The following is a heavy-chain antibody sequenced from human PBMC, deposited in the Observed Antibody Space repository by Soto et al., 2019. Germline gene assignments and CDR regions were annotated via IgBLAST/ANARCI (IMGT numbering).Heavy chain of an antibody. CDR2: INHSGST. D-gene: IGHD2-15*01. Sequence: NPAETLSLTCAVYGGSFSGYYWSWIRQPPGKGLEWIGEINHSGSTNYNPSLKSRVTISVDTSKNQFSLKLSSVTAADTAVYYCARARYCSGGSCYFTRKAQNWFDPWGQGTLVTVSS. CDR1: GGSFSGYY. CDR3: ARARYCSGGSCYFTRKAQNWFDP. J-gene: IGHJ5*02. V-gene: IGHV4-34*01.